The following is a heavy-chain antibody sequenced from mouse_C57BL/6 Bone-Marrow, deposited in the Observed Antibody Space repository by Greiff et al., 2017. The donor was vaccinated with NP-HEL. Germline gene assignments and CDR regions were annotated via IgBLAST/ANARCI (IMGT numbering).Heavy chain of an antibody. CDR3: ARSGYHGSSYRFFAY. Sequence: VQLQQPGAELVKPGASVKMSCKASGYTFTSYWITWVKQRPGQGLEWIGDIYPGSGSTNYNEKFKSKATLTVDTSSSTAYMQLSSLTSEDSAVYYCARSGYHGSSYRFFAYWGQGTLVTVSA. D-gene: IGHD1-1*01. CDR2: IYPGSGST. V-gene: IGHV1-55*01. J-gene: IGHJ3*01. CDR1: GYTFTSYW.